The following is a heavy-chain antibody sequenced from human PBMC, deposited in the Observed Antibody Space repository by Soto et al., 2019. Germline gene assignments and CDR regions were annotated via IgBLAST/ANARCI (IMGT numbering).Heavy chain of an antibody. CDR2: ISSSSSYI. Sequence: PGGSLRLSCAASGFTFSSYSMNWVRQAPGKGLEWVSSISSSSSYIYYADSVKGRFTISRDNAKNSLYLQMNSLRAEDTAVYYCAGREWGGYSYGPPAYWGQGTLVTVSS. J-gene: IGHJ4*02. V-gene: IGHV3-21*01. CDR1: GFTFSSYS. D-gene: IGHD5-18*01. CDR3: AGREWGGYSYGPPAY.